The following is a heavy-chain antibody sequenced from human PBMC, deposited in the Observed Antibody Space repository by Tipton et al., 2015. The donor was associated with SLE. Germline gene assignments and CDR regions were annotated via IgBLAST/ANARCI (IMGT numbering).Heavy chain of an antibody. Sequence: TLSLTCNVSVYSISSSHWWGWIRQPPGKGLEWIGHIYYGGTIYYNPSLKSGVTMSIDTSKNQFSLKLSSVTDLDTAVYYCARTAGRSVKLWYFDLWGRGTLVTVSS. CDR2: IYYGGTI. D-gene: IGHD5-18*01. CDR3: ARTAGRSVKLWYFDL. V-gene: IGHV4-28*02. J-gene: IGHJ2*01. CDR1: VYSISSSHW.